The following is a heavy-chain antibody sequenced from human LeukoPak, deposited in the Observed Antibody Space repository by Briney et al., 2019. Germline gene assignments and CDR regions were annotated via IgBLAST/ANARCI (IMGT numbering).Heavy chain of an antibody. D-gene: IGHD3-9*01. Sequence: GGSLRLSCAASGFTFDDYAMHWVRQAPGKGLEWVSGISWNSGSIGYADSVKGRFTISRDNAKNSLYLQMNSLRAEDTALYYCAKGTYYDILTGLYGMDVWGQGTTVTVSS. CDR3: AKGTYYDILTGLYGMDV. CDR2: ISWNSGSI. J-gene: IGHJ6*02. CDR1: GFTFDDYA. V-gene: IGHV3-9*01.